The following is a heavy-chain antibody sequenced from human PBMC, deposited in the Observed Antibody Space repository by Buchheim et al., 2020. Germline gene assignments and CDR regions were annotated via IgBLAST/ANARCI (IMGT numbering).Heavy chain of an antibody. V-gene: IGHV4-31*03. CDR2: IYYSGTA. D-gene: IGHD2-15*01. CDR1: GDSISSGTHY. Sequence: QVQLQESGPSLVKPSQTLSLTCSVSGDSISSGTHYWTWVRQHPERGLEWIGYIYYSGTAYYNPSLKSRVSMSVDPSKNQFSLALNSVTATDTAVYYCARDSLYCSGGSCHIYGMDVWGQGNT. CDR3: ARDSLYCSGGSCHIYGMDV. J-gene: IGHJ6*02.